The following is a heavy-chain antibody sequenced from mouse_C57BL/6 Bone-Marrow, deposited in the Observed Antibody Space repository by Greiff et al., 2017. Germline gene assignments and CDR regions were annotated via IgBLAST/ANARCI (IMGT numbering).Heavy chain of an antibody. D-gene: IGHD1-1*01. CDR2: IYPRDGST. CDR3: ARDYGSRYWYFDV. CDR1: GYTFTSYD. J-gene: IGHJ1*03. V-gene: IGHV1-85*01. Sequence: VQLQQSGPELVKPGASVKLSCKASGYTFTSYDINWVKQRPGQGLEWIGWIYPRDGSTKYNEKFKGKATLTVDTSSSTAYMELHSLTSEDSAVYCCARDYGSRYWYFDVWGTGTTVTVSS.